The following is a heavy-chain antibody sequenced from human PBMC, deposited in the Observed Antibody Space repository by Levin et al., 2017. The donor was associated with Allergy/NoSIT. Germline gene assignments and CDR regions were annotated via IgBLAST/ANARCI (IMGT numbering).Heavy chain of an antibody. J-gene: IGHJ4*02. CDR2: ISSSSSTI. Sequence: PGGSLRLSCAASGFTFSSYSMNWVRQAPGKGLEWVSYISSSSSTIYYADSVKGRFTISRDNAKNSLYLQMNSLRAEDTAVYYCARGSYGSGSYFRQYYFDYWGQGTLVTVSS. V-gene: IGHV3-48*01. CDR3: ARGSYGSGSYFRQYYFDY. D-gene: IGHD3-10*01. CDR1: GFTFSSYS.